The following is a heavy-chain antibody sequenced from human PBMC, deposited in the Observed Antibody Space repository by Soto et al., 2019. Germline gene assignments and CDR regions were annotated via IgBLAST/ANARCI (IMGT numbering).Heavy chain of an antibody. CDR3: ARVEQLVSYRLYYYYMDV. Sequence: HPGGSLGLSCAASGFTFSSYSMNWVRQAPGKGLEWVSYISSSSSTIYYADSVKGRFTISRDNAKNSLYLQMNSLRAEDTAVYYCARVEQLVSYRLYYYYMDVWGKGTTVSVSS. J-gene: IGHJ6*03. CDR2: ISSSSSTI. D-gene: IGHD6-6*01. V-gene: IGHV3-48*01. CDR1: GFTFSSYS.